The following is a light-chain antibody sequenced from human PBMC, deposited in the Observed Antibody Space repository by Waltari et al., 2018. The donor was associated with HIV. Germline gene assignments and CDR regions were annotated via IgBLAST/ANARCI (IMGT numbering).Light chain of an antibody. CDR1: ALADQH. J-gene: IGLJ1*01. V-gene: IGLV3-25*03. CDR3: ESADSTGSDYL. CDR2: TGT. Sequence: SYELTPPPSVSVSPDETATITCSGDALADQHSYLYQQKAGQAPVLVIITGTERPSGSPERFSGTRSETTVTLTITGGHAEDEADYYCESADSTGSDYLFGRGTRLTVL.